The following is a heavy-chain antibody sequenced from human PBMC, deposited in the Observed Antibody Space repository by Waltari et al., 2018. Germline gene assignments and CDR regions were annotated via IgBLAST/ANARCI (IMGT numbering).Heavy chain of an antibody. CDR2: MSSNGTTI. V-gene: IGHV3-48*01. CDR3: AREIRGTGYFPDAFDI. D-gene: IGHD3-9*01. Sequence: EVQLVESGGGLVQPGGSLRLSCAASGLIFSTYSMNWVRQAPGKGLEGVAYMSSNGTTIYYTDSVQGRFTISRTNAQNSLYLQMNSLRAEDTAVYYCAREIRGTGYFPDAFDIWGQGTMVTVSS. CDR1: GLIFSTYS. J-gene: IGHJ3*02.